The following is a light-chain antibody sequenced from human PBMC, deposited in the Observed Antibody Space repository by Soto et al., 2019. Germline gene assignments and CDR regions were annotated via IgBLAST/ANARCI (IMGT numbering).Light chain of an antibody. CDR1: QSLTNSF. Sequence: EFFLTQSPCTLSLSPLVRATLSCTHSQSLTNSFIAWYQQKPGQAPRLLIYDTSSRASGIPDRFSGSGSGTDFTLTISRLETEDFAVFYCQQYGTSEIIFGQGTRLEI. V-gene: IGKV3-20*01. CDR3: QQYGTSEII. CDR2: DTS. J-gene: IGKJ5*01.